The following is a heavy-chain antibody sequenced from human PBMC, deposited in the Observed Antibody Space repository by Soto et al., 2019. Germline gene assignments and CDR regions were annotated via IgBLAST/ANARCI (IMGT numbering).Heavy chain of an antibody. CDR2: IRSKANSYAT. J-gene: IGHJ6*02. CDR1: GFTFSGSA. Sequence: PGGSLRLSCAASGFTFSGSAMHWVREASGNGLEWVGRIRSKANSYATAYAASVKGRFTISRDDSKNTAYLQMNSLKTEDTAVYYCTRLSTTVTTEGKLYGMEVWGQGTTVTVSS. CDR3: TRLSTTVTTEGKLYGMEV. V-gene: IGHV3-73*01. D-gene: IGHD4-17*01.